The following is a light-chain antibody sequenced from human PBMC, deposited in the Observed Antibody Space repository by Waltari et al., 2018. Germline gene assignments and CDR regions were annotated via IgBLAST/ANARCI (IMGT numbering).Light chain of an antibody. V-gene: IGLV2-23*02. CDR2: GVT. Sequence: QSGLTQPASVSGSPGQSITISCTGTSSVVGNYNLVSWYQQYPCKAPRLMVYGVTIRTSWVSDRFACAKSGNAVSRTIYGLQSEDEACYYCCSYAGLGIYVFGTGTKVTVL. CDR1: SSVVGNYNL. CDR3: CSYAGLGIYV. J-gene: IGLJ1*01.